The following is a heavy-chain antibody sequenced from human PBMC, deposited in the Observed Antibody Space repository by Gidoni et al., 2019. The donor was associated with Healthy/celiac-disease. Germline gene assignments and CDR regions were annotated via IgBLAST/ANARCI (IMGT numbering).Heavy chain of an antibody. CDR3: ARFGRNKWFPFDY. J-gene: IGHJ4*02. CDR2: IYYSGST. CDR1: GGPISSSY. Sequence: QVQLQESGPGLVKPSETLSLTCTVSGGPISSSYWSWIRQPPGKGLEWIGYIYYSGSTNYNPSLKSRVTISVDTSKNQFSLKLSSVTAADTAVYYCARFGRNKWFPFDYWGQGTLVTVSS. V-gene: IGHV4-59*08. D-gene: IGHD3-22*01.